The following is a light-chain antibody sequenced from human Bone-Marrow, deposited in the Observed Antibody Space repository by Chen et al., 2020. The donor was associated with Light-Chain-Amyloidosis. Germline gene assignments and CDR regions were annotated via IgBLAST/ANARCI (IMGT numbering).Light chain of an antibody. J-gene: IGLJ1*01. CDR2: EVT. CDR1: SSDVGGDNH. CDR3: SSYTITNTLV. Sequence: QSALTQPASVSGSPGQSTTISCTGTSSDVGGDNHVSWYQQHPDKAPKLMIYEVTNRPSWVPDRFSGSKPDNTASLTISGLQTEDEADYFCSSYTITNTLVFGSGTRFAVL. V-gene: IGLV2-14*01.